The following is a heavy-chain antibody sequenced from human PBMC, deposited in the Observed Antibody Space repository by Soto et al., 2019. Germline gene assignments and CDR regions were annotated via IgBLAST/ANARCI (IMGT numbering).Heavy chain of an antibody. CDR1: GFTFSSYA. Sequence: EVQLLESGGGLVQPGGSLRLSCAASGFTFSSYAMSWVRQAPEKGLEWVSAISGSGGSTYYADSVKGRFTISRDNSKNTLYLQMNSLRAEDTAVYYCAKDRWGYSYGLGYFDYWGQGTLVTVSS. J-gene: IGHJ4*02. CDR3: AKDRWGYSYGLGYFDY. CDR2: ISGSGGST. D-gene: IGHD5-18*01. V-gene: IGHV3-23*01.